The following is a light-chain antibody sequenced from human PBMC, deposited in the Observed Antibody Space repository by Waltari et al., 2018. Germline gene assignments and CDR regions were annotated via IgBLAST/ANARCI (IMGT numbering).Light chain of an antibody. V-gene: IGKV1-16*02. J-gene: IGKJ4*01. Sequence: DIQMTQSPSSLSASVGDRVTLTCRASQDISNYLAWFQQKPGKAPKSLIYTASTLHSGVPSKFSGSGFGTDFTLTINSLQPEDSATYYCQQYYNYPITFGGGTKVEIK. CDR3: QQYYNYPIT. CDR1: QDISNY. CDR2: TAS.